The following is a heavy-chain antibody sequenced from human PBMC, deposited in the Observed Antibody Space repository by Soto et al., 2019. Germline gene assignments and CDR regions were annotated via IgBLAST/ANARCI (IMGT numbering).Heavy chain of an antibody. Sequence: SETLSLTYTVSGGSISSYYWSWIRQPPGKGLEWIGYIYYSGSTNYNPSLKSRVTISVDTSKNQFSLKLSSVTAADTAVYYCARVRERYYDTLTGDQWGAFDIWGQGTMVTVSS. J-gene: IGHJ3*02. CDR1: GGSISSYY. D-gene: IGHD3-9*01. V-gene: IGHV4-59*08. CDR2: IYYSGST. CDR3: ARVRERYYDTLTGDQWGAFDI.